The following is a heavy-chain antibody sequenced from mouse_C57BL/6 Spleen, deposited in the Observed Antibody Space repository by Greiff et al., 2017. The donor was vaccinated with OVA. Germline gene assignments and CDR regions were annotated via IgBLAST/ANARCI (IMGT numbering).Heavy chain of an antibody. CDR3: AIEGWLRHFHWYFDV. Sequence: QVQLQQSGTELVKPGASVKLSCKASGYTFTSYWMHWVKQRPGQGLEWIGNINPSNGGTNYNEKFKSKATLTVDKSSSTAYMQLSSLTSEDSAVYYCAIEGWLRHFHWYFDVWGTGTTVTVSS. V-gene: IGHV1-53*01. CDR2: INPSNGGT. CDR1: GYTFTSYW. D-gene: IGHD2-2*01. J-gene: IGHJ1*03.